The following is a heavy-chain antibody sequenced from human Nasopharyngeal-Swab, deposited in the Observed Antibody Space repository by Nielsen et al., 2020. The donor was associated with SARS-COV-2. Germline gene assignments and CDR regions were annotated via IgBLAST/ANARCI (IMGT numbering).Heavy chain of an antibody. J-gene: IGHJ4*02. D-gene: IGHD3-22*01. V-gene: IGHV3-33*01. CDR1: GFTFSSYG. Sequence: GESLKISCAASGFTFSSYGMHWVRQAPGKGLEWVAVIWYDGSNKYYADSVKGRFTISRDNSKNTLYLQMNSLRAEDTAVYYCARDYYDSSGYYYFDHWGQGTLVTVSS. CDR3: ARDYYDSSGYYYFDH. CDR2: IWYDGSNK.